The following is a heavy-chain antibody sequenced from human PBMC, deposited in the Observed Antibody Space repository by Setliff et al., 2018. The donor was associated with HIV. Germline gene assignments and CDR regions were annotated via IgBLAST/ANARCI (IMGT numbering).Heavy chain of an antibody. V-gene: IGHV1-46*01. CDR3: ARGWEGGMDY. J-gene: IGHJ4*02. CDR2: INPSGGST. D-gene: IGHD1-26*01. Sequence: ASVKVSCKASGYTFTRYFMHCVRLAPGQGLEWLGMINPSGGSTWYAQKFQGRVTMTGDTSTNTLYMELSSLRSEDTAVYYCARGWEGGMDYWGQGTLVTVSS. CDR1: GYTFTRYF.